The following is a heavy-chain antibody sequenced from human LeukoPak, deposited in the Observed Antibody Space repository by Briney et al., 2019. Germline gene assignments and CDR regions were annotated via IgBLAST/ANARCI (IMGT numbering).Heavy chain of an antibody. V-gene: IGHV3-74*01. Sequence: GGSLRLSCVVSGFRFSDYWMHWVRKSPGKGLVWVSGIKTDGSDRRYADFVTGRFTISRDNAKNTLFLQMNSLRAEDTAVYYCIRDFLTVTTNDYWGQGTLVTVSS. CDR2: IKTDGSDR. J-gene: IGHJ4*02. D-gene: IGHD4-11*01. CDR3: IRDFLTVTTNDY. CDR1: GFRFSDYW.